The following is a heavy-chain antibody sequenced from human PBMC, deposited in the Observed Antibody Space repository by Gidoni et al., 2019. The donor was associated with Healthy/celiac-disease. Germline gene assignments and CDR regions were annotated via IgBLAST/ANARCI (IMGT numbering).Heavy chain of an antibody. J-gene: IGHJ4*02. CDR3: ARTAVSKYCSSTSCLSPPDY. D-gene: IGHD2-2*01. Sequence: QVQLQESGPGLVKPSQTLSLTCTVSGGSISSGCYYWSWLRPHPGEGLEWIGYIYYSWSTHYNPSLKGRVTISVDTSKNQLSLKLSSVTAADTAVYYWARTAVSKYCSSTSCLSPPDYWGQGTLVTVSS. V-gene: IGHV4-31*03. CDR2: IYYSWST. CDR1: GGSISSGCYY.